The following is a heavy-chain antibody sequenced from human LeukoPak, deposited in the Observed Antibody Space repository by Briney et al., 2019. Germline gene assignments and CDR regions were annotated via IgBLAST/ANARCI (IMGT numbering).Heavy chain of an antibody. Sequence: GGSRKFSGKGSGYSFTSYWIGGVGQMPGKGLGGMGITYPGDSDTRYSPSFQGQVTISADNSISTAYPQWSSLKASDTAMYYCARHPLPTWGQATLVTVSS. CDR3: ARHPLPT. V-gene: IGHV5-51*01. J-gene: IGHJ5*02. CDR2: TYPGDSDT. CDR1: GYSFTSYW.